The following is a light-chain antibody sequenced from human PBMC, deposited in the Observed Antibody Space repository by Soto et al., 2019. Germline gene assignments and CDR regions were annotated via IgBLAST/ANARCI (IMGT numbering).Light chain of an antibody. V-gene: IGKV3-15*01. CDR1: QSGSSN. J-gene: IGKJ1*01. Sequence: EKGLTLSPATLSVSEREGATLSCRASQSGSSNLACYQQKPGQAPRLLIYGASTRATGIPARFSGSGSGTEFTLTISSLQSEDFAVYYCQQYNNWPLTFGQGTKVDVK. CDR2: GAS. CDR3: QQYNNWPLT.